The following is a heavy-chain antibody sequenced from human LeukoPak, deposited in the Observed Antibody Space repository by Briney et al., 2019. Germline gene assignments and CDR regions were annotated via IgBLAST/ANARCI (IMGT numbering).Heavy chain of an antibody. D-gene: IGHD3-3*01. Sequence: GGSLRLSCSASGFTFSTYTMHWVRQAPGKGLEYVSAITSNGGSTYYEDFVKGRFTISRDNSNNMLYLQMSSLRAEDTAVYYCARVGVPGSFDYWGQGTLVTVSS. CDR2: ITSNGGST. J-gene: IGHJ4*02. CDR1: GFTFSTYT. CDR3: ARVGVPGSFDY. V-gene: IGHV3-64D*06.